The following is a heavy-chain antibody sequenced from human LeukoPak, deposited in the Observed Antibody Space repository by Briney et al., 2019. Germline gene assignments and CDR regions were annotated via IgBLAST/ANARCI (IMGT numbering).Heavy chain of an antibody. CDR1: GFTFSSYW. J-gene: IGHJ5*02. V-gene: IGHV3-74*01. Sequence: GGSLRLSCAASGFTFSSYWMHWVRQVPGQGLVWVSHIDGDGRIAHYGDSVKGRFTISRDNAKNTVYLQMDSLRAEDTAVYYCARDSPRTGPWGQEILVIVSS. D-gene: IGHD1-1*01. CDR2: IDGDGRIA. CDR3: ARDSPRTGP.